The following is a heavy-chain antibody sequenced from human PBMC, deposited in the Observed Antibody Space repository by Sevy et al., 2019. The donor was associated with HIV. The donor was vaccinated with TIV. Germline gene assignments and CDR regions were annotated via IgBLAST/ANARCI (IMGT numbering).Heavy chain of an antibody. CDR3: ARGMITFGGVSDY. CDR2: IGTAGDT. V-gene: IGHV3-13*01. Sequence: GGSLRLSCAASGFTFSSYDMHWVRQATGKGLEWVSAIGTAGDTYYPSSVKGRFTISRENAKNSSYLQMNSLRAGDTAEYYCARGMITFGGVSDYWGQGTLVTVSS. D-gene: IGHD3-16*01. J-gene: IGHJ4*02. CDR1: GFTFSSYD.